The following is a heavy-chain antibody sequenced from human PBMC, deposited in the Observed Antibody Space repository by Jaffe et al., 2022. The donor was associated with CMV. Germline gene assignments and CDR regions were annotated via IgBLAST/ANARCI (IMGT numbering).Heavy chain of an antibody. CDR3: AKDLGAAAGAFDI. V-gene: IGHV3-30*18. J-gene: IGHJ3*02. Sequence: QVQLVESGGGVVQPGRSLRLSCAASGFTFSSYGMHWVRQAPGKGLEWVAVISYDGSNKYYADSVKGRFTISRDNSKNTLYLQMNSLRAEDTAVYYCAKDLGAAAGAFDIWGQGTMVTVSS. D-gene: IGHD6-13*01. CDR1: GFTFSSYG. CDR2: ISYDGSNK.